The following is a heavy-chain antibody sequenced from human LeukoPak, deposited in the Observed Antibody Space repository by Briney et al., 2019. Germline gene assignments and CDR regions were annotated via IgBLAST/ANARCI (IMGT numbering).Heavy chain of an antibody. CDR2: IYHSGST. D-gene: IGHD1-26*01. CDR1: GGSISSSNW. Sequence: SETLSLTCAVSGGSISSSNWWSWVRQPPGKGLEWIGEIYHSGSTNYNPSLKSRVTISVDTSKNQFSLKLRSVTAADTAVYYCARLRRVGATPFDSGGQGTLVTVSS. CDR3: ARLRRVGATPFDS. J-gene: IGHJ4*02. V-gene: IGHV4-4*02.